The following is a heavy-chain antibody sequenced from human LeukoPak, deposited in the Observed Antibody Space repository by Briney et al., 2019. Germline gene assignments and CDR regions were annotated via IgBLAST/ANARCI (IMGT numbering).Heavy chain of an antibody. Sequence: SGGSLRLSCAASGFTVSSNYMSWVRQAPGKGLEWVSVIYSGGSTYYADSVKGRFTISRDNSKNTLYLQMNSLRAEDTAVYYCANNPADCSSTSCYEHYWGQGTLVTVSS. J-gene: IGHJ4*02. CDR2: IYSGGST. V-gene: IGHV3-66*01. CDR3: ANNPADCSSTSCYEHY. CDR1: GFTVSSNY. D-gene: IGHD2-2*01.